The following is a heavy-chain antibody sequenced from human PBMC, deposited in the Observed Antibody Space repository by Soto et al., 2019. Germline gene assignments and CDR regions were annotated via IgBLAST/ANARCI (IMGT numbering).Heavy chain of an antibody. V-gene: IGHV4-59*01. CDR1: GGSISSYY. CDR2: IYNRGNT. CDR3: AAPPRY. J-gene: IGHJ4*02. Sequence: QVQLQESGPGLVKPSETLSLTCTVSGGSISSYYWNWIRQPPGKGLEWIGYIYNRGNTNYNPSLRSRVTISVDTSTNQVSLKLTSVNAADTAVYYCAAPPRYWGQGTLVTVSS.